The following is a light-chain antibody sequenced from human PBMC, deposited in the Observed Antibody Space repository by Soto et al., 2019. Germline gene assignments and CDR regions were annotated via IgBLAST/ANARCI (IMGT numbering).Light chain of an antibody. Sequence: QSVLTQPPSVSGSPGQSVTISCTGTSTDFVSYDRVSWYQHHSGKAPKLLIYEVTNRPSGISDRFSGSKSVNTASLTISGLQAEDESDYYCGSYSSTDTPFVFGTGTKVTVL. J-gene: IGLJ1*01. V-gene: IGLV2-18*02. CDR1: STDFVSYDR. CDR2: EVT. CDR3: GSYSSTDTPFV.